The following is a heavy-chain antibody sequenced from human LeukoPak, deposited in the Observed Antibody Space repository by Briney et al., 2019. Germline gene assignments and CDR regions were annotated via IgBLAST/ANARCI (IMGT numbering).Heavy chain of an antibody. D-gene: IGHD3-10*01. V-gene: IGHV4-34*01. J-gene: IGHJ4*02. CDR3: ARRGSGSLNIQSNFDY. CDR2: INDSGSI. Sequence: PSETLSLTCAVYGGSFSGYFWTWIRQPPGKGLEWIGEINDSGSINYNPSLKSRVSISVDTSKNQFSLKVSSVTAADTAVYYSARRGSGSLNIQSNFDYWGQRTLVTVSS. CDR1: GGSFSGYF.